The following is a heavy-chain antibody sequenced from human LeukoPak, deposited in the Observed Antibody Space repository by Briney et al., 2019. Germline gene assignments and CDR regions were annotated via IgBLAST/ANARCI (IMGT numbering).Heavy chain of an antibody. CDR3: GRIRCGSYSHAFDI. J-gene: IGHJ4*02. Sequence: PSETLSLTCTVSGGPFTSDDYYWGWMRQPPGKGLEWIGSTYYSGTAFYSPSLKNRLTISVDTSKNHYSLKVTSVTAADTAMYYCGRIRCGSYSHAFDIWGQGTLVTVSS. D-gene: IGHD1-26*01. CDR2: TYYSGTA. V-gene: IGHV4-39*07. CDR1: GGPFTSDDYY.